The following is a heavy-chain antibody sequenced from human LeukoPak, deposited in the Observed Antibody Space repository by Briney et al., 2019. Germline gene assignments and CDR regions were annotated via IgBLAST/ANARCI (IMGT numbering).Heavy chain of an antibody. D-gene: IGHD2-15*01. CDR3: ARHRCSGGSCYPMNWFDP. Sequence: SETLSLTCTVSGGSISSYYWSWIRQPPGKGLEWIGYVYYSGSTNYNPSLKSRVTISVDTSKNQFSLKLSSVTAADTAVYYYARHRCSGGSCYPMNWFDPWGQGTLVTVSS. CDR2: VYYSGST. J-gene: IGHJ5*02. CDR1: GGSISSYY. V-gene: IGHV4-59*08.